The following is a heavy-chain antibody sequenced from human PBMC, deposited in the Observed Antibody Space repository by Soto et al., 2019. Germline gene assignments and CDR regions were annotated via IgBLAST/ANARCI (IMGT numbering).Heavy chain of an antibody. J-gene: IGHJ6*02. CDR1: GVTFSSYA. CDR3: ARPPSNCSGGSCYSRRENYYYYGMDV. V-gene: IGHV1-69*13. D-gene: IGHD2-15*01. CDR2: IIPIFGTA. Sequence: ASVKVSCKASGVTFSSYAISWVRQAPGQGLEWMGGIIPIFGTANYAQKFQGRVTITADESTSTAYMELSSLRSEDTAVYYCARPPSNCSGGSCYSRRENYYYYGMDVWGQGTTVTVSS.